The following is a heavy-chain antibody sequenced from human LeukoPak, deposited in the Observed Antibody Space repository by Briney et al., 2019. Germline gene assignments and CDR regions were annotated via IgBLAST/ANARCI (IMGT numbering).Heavy chain of an antibody. J-gene: IGHJ6*03. V-gene: IGHV4-59*01. D-gene: IGHD3-10*01. Sequence: TSETLSLTCTVSAGSISSYYWSWIRQPPGKGLERIGYIYYSGSTIYNPSLKSRVTISVDTSRNQFSLKLSSVTAADTAVYYCARDRSMVRGVDDYYYYYYMDVWGKGTTVTVSS. CDR3: ARDRSMVRGVDDYYYYYYMDV. CDR1: AGSISSYY. CDR2: IYYSGST.